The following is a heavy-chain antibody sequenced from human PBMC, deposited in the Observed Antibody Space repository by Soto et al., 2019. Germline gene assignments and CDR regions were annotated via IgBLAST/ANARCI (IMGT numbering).Heavy chain of an antibody. CDR3: AKGEVAAMVSADY. J-gene: IGHJ4*02. Sequence: GGSLRLSCAASGFTLSSYAMSWVRQTPGKGLEWVSSISAVESTYYADSVKGRFTISRDNSKNTLYLQMNSLRADDTAVYYCAKGEVAAMVSADYWGQGTLVTVSS. D-gene: IGHD5-18*01. V-gene: IGHV3-23*01. CDR2: ISAVEST. CDR1: GFTLSSYA.